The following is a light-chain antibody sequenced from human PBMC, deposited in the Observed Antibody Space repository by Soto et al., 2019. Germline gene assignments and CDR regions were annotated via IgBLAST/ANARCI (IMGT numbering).Light chain of an antibody. CDR2: EAR. CDR3: SLYTSENTYV. Sequence: QSVLTQPRSVSGSPGQSVTISCTGTSSDVGGYNYVSWYQQHPGKAPKLIIYEARNRPSGVPDRLSGSKSGNTASLTISGLQAADEADYYCSLYTSENTYVFGTGTKVTVL. J-gene: IGLJ1*01. V-gene: IGLV2-11*01. CDR1: SSDVGGYNY.